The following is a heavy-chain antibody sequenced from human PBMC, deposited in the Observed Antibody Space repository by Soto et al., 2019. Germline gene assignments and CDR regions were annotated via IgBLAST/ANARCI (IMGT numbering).Heavy chain of an antibody. V-gene: IGHV3-33*01. Sequence: QVQLVESGGGVVQPGRSLRLSCGASGFNFSSYGMHWVRHAPGKGLEWVAVTWYDGSNKYYADSVKGRFTISRDNSKNTLYLQMNSLRAEDTAVYYCAREDTTLVGNAFDVWGQGTTVTVSS. D-gene: IGHD5-18*01. CDR1: GFNFSSYG. J-gene: IGHJ3*01. CDR3: AREDTTLVGNAFDV. CDR2: TWYDGSNK.